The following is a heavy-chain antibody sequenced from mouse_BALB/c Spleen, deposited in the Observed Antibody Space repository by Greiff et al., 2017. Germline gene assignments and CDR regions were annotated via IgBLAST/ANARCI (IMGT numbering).Heavy chain of an antibody. CDR1: GFTFSSFG. V-gene: IGHV5-17*02. J-gene: IGHJ4*01. CDR2: ISSGSSTI. Sequence: EVMLVESGGGLVQPGGSRKLSCAASGFTFSSFGMHWVRQAPEKGLEWVAYISSGSSTIYYADTVKGRFTISRDNPKNTLFLQMTSLRSEDTAMYYCARGGAYRYDGVMDDWGQGTSVTVSS. D-gene: IGHD2-14*01. CDR3: ARGGAYRYDGVMDD.